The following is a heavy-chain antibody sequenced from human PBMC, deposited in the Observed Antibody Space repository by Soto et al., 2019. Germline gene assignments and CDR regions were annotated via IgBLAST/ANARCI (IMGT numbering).Heavy chain of an antibody. CDR3: ALSIWGAYLNY. V-gene: IGHV3-74*01. Sequence: PGGSLRLSCAASGFTFSSYWMHWVRQAPGKGLVWVSRINSGGTYTSYADSVKGRFTISRDNAKNTLYLQMNSLRAEDTAVYYCALSIWGAYLNYWGQGARVTVSS. CDR2: INSGGTYT. J-gene: IGHJ4*02. D-gene: IGHD3-3*01. CDR1: GFTFSSYW.